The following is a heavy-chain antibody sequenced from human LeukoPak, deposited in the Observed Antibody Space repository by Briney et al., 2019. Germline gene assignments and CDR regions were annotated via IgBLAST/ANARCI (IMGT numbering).Heavy chain of an antibody. CDR1: GYTFTGYY. CDR2: INPNSGGT. V-gene: IGHV1-2*02. Sequence: ASVKVSCKASGYTFTGYYMHWVRQAPGQGLEWMGWINPNSGGTNYAQKFQGRVTMTRDTSISTAYMELSRLRSDDTAVYYCARDLDGRYYYDSSGYYYFSYWGQGTLVTVSS. D-gene: IGHD3-22*01. J-gene: IGHJ4*02. CDR3: ARDLDGRYYYDSSGYYYFSY.